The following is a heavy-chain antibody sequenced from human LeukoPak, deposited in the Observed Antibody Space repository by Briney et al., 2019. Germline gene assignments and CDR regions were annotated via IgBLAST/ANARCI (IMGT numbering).Heavy chain of an antibody. CDR2: IKEDGSVK. J-gene: IGHJ4*02. V-gene: IGHV3-7*02. CDR3: AASITMFDY. Sequence: PGGSLRLSCAASGFTFSRYWMSWVRRAPGKGLEWVANIKEDGSVKYYVESVKGRFTISRDNAKNSLYLQMNSLRAEDTAVYYCAASITMFDYWGQGTLVTVSS. D-gene: IGHD3-10*01. CDR1: GFTFSRYW.